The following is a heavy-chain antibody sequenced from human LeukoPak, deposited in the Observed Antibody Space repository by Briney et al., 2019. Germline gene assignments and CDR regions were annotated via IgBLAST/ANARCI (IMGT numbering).Heavy chain of an antibody. CDR3: ARSAHGDAFDI. V-gene: IGHV4-30-2*01. CDR2: IYHSGST. CDR1: GGSISSGGYS. D-gene: IGHD6-25*01. J-gene: IGHJ3*02. Sequence: SETLSLTCAVSGGSISSGGYSWSWIRQPPGKGLEWVGYIYHSGSTYYNPSLKSRVTISVDRSKNQFSLKLSSVTAADTAVYYCARSAHGDAFDIWGQGTMVTVSS.